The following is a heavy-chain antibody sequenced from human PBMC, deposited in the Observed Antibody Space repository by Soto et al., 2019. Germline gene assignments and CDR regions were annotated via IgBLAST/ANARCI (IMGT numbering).Heavy chain of an antibody. J-gene: IGHJ4*02. CDR3: ARGDEMTAVTIFEY. CDR1: GGAFGRYS. V-gene: IGHV1-69*13. CDR2: VIPVFNTS. Sequence: SVKVSCKASGGAFGRYSVSWVRQAPGQGLEWIGGVIPVFNTSNYSLKFQGRVAIFADLSTSTVFMELRSLRSEDTALYYCARGDEMTAVTIFEYWGQGTLVTVSS. D-gene: IGHD4-17*01.